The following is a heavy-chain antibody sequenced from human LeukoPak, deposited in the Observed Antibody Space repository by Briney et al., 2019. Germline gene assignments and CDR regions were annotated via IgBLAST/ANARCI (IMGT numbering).Heavy chain of an antibody. J-gene: IGHJ4*02. CDR2: ISGSGGST. Sequence: LSGGSLSLSCAASGFTFSSYAMSWVRQAPGKGLEWVSAISGSGGSTYYADSMKGRFTISRDNSKNTLYLQMNSLRAEDTAVYYCAIGRHGQKIADYWGQGTLVTVSS. CDR1: GFTFSSYA. D-gene: IGHD2/OR15-2a*01. CDR3: AIGRHGQKIADY. V-gene: IGHV3-23*01.